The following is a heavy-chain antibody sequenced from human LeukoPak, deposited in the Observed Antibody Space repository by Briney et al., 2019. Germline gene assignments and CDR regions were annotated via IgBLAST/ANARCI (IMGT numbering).Heavy chain of an antibody. D-gene: IGHD3-22*01. CDR2: IHYSGST. CDR3: LRTYYDNTDCYPPGDV. J-gene: IGHJ6*04. V-gene: IGHV4-59*01. CDR1: GVSMSNYY. Sequence: SQTLSLTCTVSGVSMSNYYWSWIRQPPGKGLEWVANIHYSGSTNYNPSLRSRVTISVDTSKNQFSLNLTSVTAAGTAVYYCLRTYYDNTDCYPPGDVWGEGTAVTVPT.